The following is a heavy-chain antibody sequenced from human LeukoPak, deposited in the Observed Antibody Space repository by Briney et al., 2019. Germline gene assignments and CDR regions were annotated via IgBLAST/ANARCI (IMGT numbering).Heavy chain of an antibody. J-gene: IGHJ4*02. CDR1: GYTFTGYY. CDR3: ARDVTAAAGM. V-gene: IGHV1-2*02. Sequence: SVTVSRMASGYTFTGYYMQGVRQAPGQGGEWMGWINPNRGGTNYAQKFQGRVTMTRDTSISTAYMELSRLRSDDTAVYYCARDVTAAAGMWGQGTLVTVSS. CDR2: INPNRGGT. D-gene: IGHD6-13*01.